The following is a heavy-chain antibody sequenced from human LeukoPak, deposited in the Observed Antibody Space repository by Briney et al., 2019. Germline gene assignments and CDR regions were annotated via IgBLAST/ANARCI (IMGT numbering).Heavy chain of an antibody. J-gene: IGHJ5*02. CDR3: ARYYDYVWGSYRHNWFDP. CDR1: GGSISSGGYY. V-gene: IGHV4-31*03. D-gene: IGHD3-16*02. CDR2: IYYSGST. Sequence: SQTLSLTCTVSGGSISSGGYYWSWLRQHPGKGLEWIGYIYYSGSTYYNPSLKSRVTISVDTSKNQFSLKLSSVTAADTAVYYCARYYDYVWGSYRHNWFDPWGQGTLVTVSS.